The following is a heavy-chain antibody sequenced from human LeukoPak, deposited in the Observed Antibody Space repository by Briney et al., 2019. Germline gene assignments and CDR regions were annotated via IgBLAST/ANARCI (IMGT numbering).Heavy chain of an antibody. CDR3: ARVAYSTSPDAFDI. CDR1: GGSISSSIYY. CDR2: IYYSGST. V-gene: IGHV4-39*07. Sequence: SETLSLTCTVSGGSISSSIYYWGWVRQPPGKGLEWIATIYYSGSTYYNPSLKSRVTISKDTSNNQFYLKLSSVTAADTAFYYCARVAYSTSPDAFDIWGQGTMVTVSS. D-gene: IGHD6-13*01. J-gene: IGHJ3*02.